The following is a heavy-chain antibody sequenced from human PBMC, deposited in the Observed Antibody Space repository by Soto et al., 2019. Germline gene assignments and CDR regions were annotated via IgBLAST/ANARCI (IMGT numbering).Heavy chain of an antibody. CDR2: ISGSGGST. D-gene: IGHD6-13*01. J-gene: IGHJ5*02. Sequence: GGSLRLSCAASGFTFSSYAMSWVRQAPGKGLEWVSAISGSGGSTYYADSVKGRFTISRDNSKNTLYLQMNSLRAEDTAVYYCAKMTSPVGPMGNAYIAAAGPSWFDPWGQGTLVTVSS. CDR1: GFTFSSYA. V-gene: IGHV3-23*01. CDR3: AKMTSPVGPMGNAYIAAAGPSWFDP.